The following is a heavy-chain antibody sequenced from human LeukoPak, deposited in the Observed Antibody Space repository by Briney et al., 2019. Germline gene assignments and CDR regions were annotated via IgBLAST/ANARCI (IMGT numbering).Heavy chain of an antibody. CDR1: GGSFSGYY. CDR2: INHSGST. V-gene: IGHV4-34*01. J-gene: IGHJ6*02. Sequence: PSETLSLTCAVYGGSFSGYYWSWIRQPPGKGLEWIGEINHSGSTNYNPSLKSRVTISVDTSKNQFSLKLSSVTAADTAVYYCARGPIKYYDFWSGCYNGMDVWGQGTTVTVSS. CDR3: ARGPIKYYDFWSGCYNGMDV. D-gene: IGHD3-3*01.